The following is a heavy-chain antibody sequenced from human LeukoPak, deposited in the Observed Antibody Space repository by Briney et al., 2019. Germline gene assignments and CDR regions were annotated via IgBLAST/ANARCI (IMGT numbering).Heavy chain of an antibody. Sequence: PSQTLSLTCAISGDSVSSNSAAWNWIRQSPSRGLEWLGRTSYRSKWYNDYAVSVKSRITINPDTSKNQFSLQLNSVTPEDTAVYYCARGDRYNWNYGFDYWGQGTLVTVSS. V-gene: IGHV6-1*01. CDR3: ARGDRYNWNYGFDY. J-gene: IGHJ4*02. CDR2: TSYRSKWYN. D-gene: IGHD1-7*01. CDR1: GDSVSSNSAA.